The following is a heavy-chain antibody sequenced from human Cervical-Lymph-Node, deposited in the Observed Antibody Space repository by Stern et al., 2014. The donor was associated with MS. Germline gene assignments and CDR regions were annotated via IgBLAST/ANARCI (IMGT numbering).Heavy chain of an antibody. CDR1: GGSISNGGFY. CDR3: ARERSYCSRMGCYAYGMDV. V-gene: IGHV4-31*03. D-gene: IGHD2-2*01. J-gene: IGHJ6*02. Sequence: QVQLQESGPGLVKPSQTLSLTCTVSGGSISNGGFYWSWIRQHPGKGLEWLGHIYYSENTQNSPALESRVTISADTSKNQFSLKLTSVTAADTAVYYCARERSYCSRMGCYAYGMDVWGQGTTVTVSS. CDR2: IYYSENT.